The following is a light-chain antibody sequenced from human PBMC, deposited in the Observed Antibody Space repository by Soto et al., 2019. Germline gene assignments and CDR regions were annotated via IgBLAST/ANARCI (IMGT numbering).Light chain of an antibody. J-gene: IGKJ1*01. Sequence: AIQLTQSPSSLSASVGDRVTITCRASQAIRTALGWYQQKPGQVPKLLIYAASTLQSGVPSRFRGSGSGTDFTLTISSLQPEDFATYYCLLDFGYFWAFGQGTKVDTK. CDR2: AAS. V-gene: IGKV1-6*01. CDR3: LLDFGYFWA. CDR1: QAIRTA.